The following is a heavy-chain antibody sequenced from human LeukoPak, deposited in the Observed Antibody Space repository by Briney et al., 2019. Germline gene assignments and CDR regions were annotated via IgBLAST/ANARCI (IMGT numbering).Heavy chain of an antibody. CDR1: GGTFSSYA. D-gene: IGHD6-6*01. J-gene: IGHJ6*03. V-gene: IGHV1-69*05. CDR3: AGYSSSSPYHYYYMDV. Sequence: GASVKVSCKASGGTFSSYAISWVRQAPGQGLEWMGGIIPIFGTANYAQKFQGRVTITTDESTSTAYMELSSLRSEDTAVYYCAGYSSSSPYHYYYMDVWGKGTTVTVSS. CDR2: IIPIFGTA.